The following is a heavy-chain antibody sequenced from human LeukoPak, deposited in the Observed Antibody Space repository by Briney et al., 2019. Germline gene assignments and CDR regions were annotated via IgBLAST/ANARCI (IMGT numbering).Heavy chain of an antibody. J-gene: IGHJ4*02. Sequence: RIIPIFGTAIYAQKFQARVTITTDESTSTAYMELSSLRSEDTAVYYCARSHYYDSSGHFDYWGQGTLVTVSS. D-gene: IGHD3-22*01. CDR3: ARSHYYDSSGHFDY. V-gene: IGHV1-69*05. CDR2: IIPIFGTA.